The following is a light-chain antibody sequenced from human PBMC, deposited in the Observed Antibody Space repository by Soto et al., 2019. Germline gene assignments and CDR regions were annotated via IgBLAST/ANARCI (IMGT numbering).Light chain of an antibody. CDR2: EVS. CDR3: SSYTSSNTLV. V-gene: IGLV2-14*01. Sequence: QSVLTQPASVSGSPGQSITISCTGTSSDVGGYKSVSWYQQHPGKVPKLMIYEVSNRPSGVSNRVSGSKSGNTASLTISQRQAEDESYYYCSSYTSSNTLVFGGGTQLTVL. CDR1: SSDVGGYKS. J-gene: IGLJ2*01.